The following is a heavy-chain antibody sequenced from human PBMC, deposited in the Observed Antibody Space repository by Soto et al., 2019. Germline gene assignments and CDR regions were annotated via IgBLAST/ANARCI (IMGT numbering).Heavy chain of an antibody. CDR1: GGTFSSYA. CDR3: ARQGRAVIMGTSYNWFDP. Sequence: PSVKVSCKASGGTFSSYAISWVRQAPGQGLEWMGGIIPIFGTANYAQKFQGRVTITADESTSTAYMELSSLRSEDTAVYYCARQGRAVIMGTSYNWFDPWGQGTLVTVSS. V-gene: IGHV1-69*13. J-gene: IGHJ5*02. D-gene: IGHD3-3*01. CDR2: IIPIFGTA.